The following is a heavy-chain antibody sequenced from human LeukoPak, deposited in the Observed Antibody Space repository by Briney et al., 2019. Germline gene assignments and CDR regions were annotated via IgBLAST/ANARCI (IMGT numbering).Heavy chain of an antibody. Sequence: PGGSLRLSCAASGFTFSDYYMSWIRQAPGKGLEWVSYISSSSSYTNYADSVKGRFTISRDNSKNTLYLQMNSLRAEDTAVYYCARAQFTMRFYYGMDVWGQGTTVTVSS. D-gene: IGHD2-2*01. CDR1: GFTFSDYY. J-gene: IGHJ6*02. V-gene: IGHV3-11*06. CDR2: ISSSSSYT. CDR3: ARAQFTMRFYYGMDV.